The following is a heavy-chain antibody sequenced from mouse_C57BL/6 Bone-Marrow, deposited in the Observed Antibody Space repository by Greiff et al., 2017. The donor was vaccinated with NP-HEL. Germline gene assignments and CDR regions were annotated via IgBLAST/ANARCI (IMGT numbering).Heavy chain of an antibody. D-gene: IGHD1-1*01. CDR2: IDPSDSYT. CDR3: ARSYGSSYDYFDY. Sequence: QVQLQQPGAELVMPGASVKLSCKASGYTFTSYWMHWVKQRPGQGLEWIGEIDPSDSYTNYNQKFQGKSTLTVDKSSSTAYMQLSSLTSENSAVYYCARSYGSSYDYFDYWGQGTTLTVSS. V-gene: IGHV1-69*01. J-gene: IGHJ2*01. CDR1: GYTFTSYW.